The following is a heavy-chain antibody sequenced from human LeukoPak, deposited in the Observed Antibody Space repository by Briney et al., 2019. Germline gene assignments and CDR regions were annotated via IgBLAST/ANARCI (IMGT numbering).Heavy chain of an antibody. CDR2: IYYSGST. Sequence: PSETLSLTSTVSGGSISSYYWRWMRQSPGKGLEWIGYIYYSGSTNYNPSLKSRVTISVDTSKNQFSLKLSSVTAADTAVYYCARHGTYSYYYYAMDVWGQGTTVTVSS. V-gene: IGHV4-59*08. D-gene: IGHD1-1*01. CDR3: ARHGTYSYYYYAMDV. CDR1: GGSISSYY. J-gene: IGHJ6*01.